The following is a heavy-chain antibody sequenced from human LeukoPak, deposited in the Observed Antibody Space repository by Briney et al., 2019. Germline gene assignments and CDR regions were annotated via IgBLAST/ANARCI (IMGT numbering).Heavy chain of an antibody. V-gene: IGHV3-30*02. Sequence: GGPLRLSCAASGFTFSSYGMHWVRQAPVKVLEWVAFIRYDGSNKYYADSVKGRFTISRDNSKNTLYLQMNSLRAEDTAVYYCAKDYSSGWYFGEDFDYWGQGTLVTVSS. J-gene: IGHJ4*02. CDR3: AKDYSSGWYFGEDFDY. D-gene: IGHD6-19*01. CDR1: GFTFSSYG. CDR2: IRYDGSNK.